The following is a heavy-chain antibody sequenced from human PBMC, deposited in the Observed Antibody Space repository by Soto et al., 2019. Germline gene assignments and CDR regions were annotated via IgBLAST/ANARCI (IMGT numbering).Heavy chain of an antibody. V-gene: IGHV3-48*01. CDR3: ARAGDTVANDY. CDR2: ISSSSSTI. J-gene: IGHJ4*02. Sequence: EVQLVESGGGLVQPGGSLRLSCAASGFTFSSYSMNWVRQAPGKGLEWVSYISSSSSTIYYADSVKGRFTISRDNSKNTLYLQMNSLRAEDTAVYYCARAGDTVANDYWGQGTLVTVSS. CDR1: GFTFSSYS. D-gene: IGHD4-17*01.